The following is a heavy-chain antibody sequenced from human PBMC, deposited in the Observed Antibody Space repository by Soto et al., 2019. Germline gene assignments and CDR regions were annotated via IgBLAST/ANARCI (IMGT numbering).Heavy chain of an antibody. D-gene: IGHD2-15*01. Sequence: QVQLVQSGAEVKKPGASVKVSCKASGYTFTSYAMHWVRQAPGQRLEWMGWINASNGNTKYSQQFQGRVTITRDTSASTAYMELSSLRSEDTAVYYCARDRGVRDIVVVVAATEAFDIWGQGTMVTVSS. J-gene: IGHJ3*02. CDR2: INASNGNT. CDR1: GYTFTSYA. CDR3: ARDRGVRDIVVVVAATEAFDI. V-gene: IGHV1-3*01.